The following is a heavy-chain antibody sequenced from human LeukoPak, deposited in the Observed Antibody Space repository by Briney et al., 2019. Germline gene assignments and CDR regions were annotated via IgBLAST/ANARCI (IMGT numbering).Heavy chain of an antibody. CDR1: GFTFSTFG. D-gene: IGHD6-25*01. J-gene: IGHJ3*02. V-gene: IGHV3-21*01. CDR3: ARYKGAARDSDAFDI. CDR2: ISSGSYI. Sequence: GGSLRLSCAASGFTFSTFGMIWVRQAPGKGLEWVLSISSGSYIYYVDAVKARFTISRDNARNSLYLQMNSLRADDTAVYYCARYKGAARDSDAFDIWRQGTMVTVSS.